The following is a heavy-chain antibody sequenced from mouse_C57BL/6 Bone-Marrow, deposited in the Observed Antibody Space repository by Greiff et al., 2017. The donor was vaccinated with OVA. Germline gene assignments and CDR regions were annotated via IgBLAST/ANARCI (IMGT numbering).Heavy chain of an antibody. CDR3: ARSFDGYYLYYFDY. CDR2: IDPSDSYT. CDR1: GYTFTSYW. Sequence: QVQLKEPGAELVMPGASVKLSCKASGYTFTSYWMHWVKQRPGQGLEWIGEIDPSDSYTNYTQKFKGKSTLTVDKSSSTADMRLSSLSAEDTACYYCARSFDGYYLYYFDYWGQGTTLTVTS. V-gene: IGHV1-69*01. J-gene: IGHJ2*01. D-gene: IGHD2-3*01.